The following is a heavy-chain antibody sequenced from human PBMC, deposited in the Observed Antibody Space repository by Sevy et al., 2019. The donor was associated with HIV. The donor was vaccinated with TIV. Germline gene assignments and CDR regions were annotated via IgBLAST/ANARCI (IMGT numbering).Heavy chain of an antibody. CDR1: GGTFSSYA. CDR2: IIPIFGTA. Sequence: ASVKVSCKASGGTFSSYAISWVRQAPGQGLEWMGGIIPIFGTANYAQKFQGRVTITADESTSTAYMELSSLRSVDTAVYYCARGQLRDFDWFGYNWFDPWGQGTLVTVSS. J-gene: IGHJ5*02. CDR3: ARGQLRDFDWFGYNWFDP. V-gene: IGHV1-69*13. D-gene: IGHD3-9*01.